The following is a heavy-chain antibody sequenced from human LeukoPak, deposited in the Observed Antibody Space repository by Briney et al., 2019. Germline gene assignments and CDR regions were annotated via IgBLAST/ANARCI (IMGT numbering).Heavy chain of an antibody. J-gene: IGHJ6*03. CDR2: IRYDGSNK. D-gene: IGHD3-10*01. CDR1: GFTFSSYG. CDR3: AKSGDLIPINERGITGYYYYYYMDV. Sequence: GGSLRLSCAASGFTFSSYGMHWVRQAPGKGLEWVAFIRYDGSNKYYADSVKGRFTISRDNSKNTLYLQMNSLRAEDTAVYYCAKSGDLIPINERGITGYYYYYYMDVWGKGTTVTVSS. V-gene: IGHV3-30*02.